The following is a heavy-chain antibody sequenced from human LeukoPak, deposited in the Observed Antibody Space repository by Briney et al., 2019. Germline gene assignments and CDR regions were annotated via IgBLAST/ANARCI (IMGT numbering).Heavy chain of an antibody. D-gene: IGHD6-13*01. Sequence: SETLSLTCTVSGGSISGYSWSWIRQPPGKGLEWIGYIYQNGNTYYNPSLKSRVTISVDRSKNQFSLNLSSVTAADTAVYYCGRGGIAAAASGIDYWGQGTLVAVSS. CDR1: GGSISGYS. V-gene: IGHV4-30-2*01. CDR3: GRGGIAAAASGIDY. CDR2: IYQNGNT. J-gene: IGHJ4*02.